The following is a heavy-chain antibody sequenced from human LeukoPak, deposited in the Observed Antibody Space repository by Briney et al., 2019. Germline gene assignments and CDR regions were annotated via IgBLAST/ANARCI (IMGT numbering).Heavy chain of an antibody. D-gene: IGHD2-8*01. J-gene: IGHJ6*03. CDR3: AKGRCSNGVGCYYYYMDV. V-gene: IGHV3-30*02. Sequence: PGGSLRLSCAASRFTFSSYGMHWVRQAPGKGLEWVAYIQYDGSNGQYADSVKGRFSISRDSSKNILYLQMNSLRAEDTAVYYCAKGRCSNGVGCYYYYMDVWGKGTTVTISS. CDR1: RFTFSSYG. CDR2: IQYDGSNG.